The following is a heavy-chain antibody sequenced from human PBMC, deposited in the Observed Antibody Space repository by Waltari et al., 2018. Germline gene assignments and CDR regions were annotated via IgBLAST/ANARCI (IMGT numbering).Heavy chain of an antibody. CDR2: IYYSGST. Sequence: QLQLQESGPGLVKPSETLSLTCTVSGGSISSSSYYWGWTLHPPGKGLEWIGGIYYSGSTYYNPSLKSRVTISVDTSKNQFSLKLSSVTAADTAVYYCASQRAKYSSGWYYHYWGQGTLVTVSS. CDR3: ASQRAKYSSGWYYHY. CDR1: GGSISSSSYY. J-gene: IGHJ4*02. V-gene: IGHV4-39*01. D-gene: IGHD6-19*01.